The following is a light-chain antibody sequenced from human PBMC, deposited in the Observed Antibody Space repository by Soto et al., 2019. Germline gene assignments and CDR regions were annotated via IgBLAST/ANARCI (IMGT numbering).Light chain of an antibody. CDR3: QHYESSPPSYT. CDR2: GAS. CDR1: QSLSSSY. J-gene: IGKJ2*01. V-gene: IGKV3-20*01. Sequence: EIVLTQSPGTLSLSPGERATLSCRASQSLSSSYLAWYQQKPGQAPRLLIYGASSRATAIPDKFSGSGSGTDFTLTISRLESEDFAVYYCQHYESSPPSYTFGQGTKLEIK.